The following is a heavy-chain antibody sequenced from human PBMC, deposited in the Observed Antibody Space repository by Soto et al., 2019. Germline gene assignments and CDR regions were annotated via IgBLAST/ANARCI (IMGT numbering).Heavy chain of an antibody. V-gene: IGHV4-39*01. J-gene: IGHJ4*02. CDR2: IYYSGST. Sequence: PSETLSLTCTGSGGSISSSSYYWGWIRQPPGKGLEWIGSIYYSGSTYYNPSLKSRVTISVDTSKNQFSLKLSSVTAADTAVYYCARAGSGDGYCISTSCYDFDYWGQGTLVT. CDR3: ARAGSGDGYCISTSCYDFDY. D-gene: IGHD2-2*03. CDR1: GGSISSSSYY.